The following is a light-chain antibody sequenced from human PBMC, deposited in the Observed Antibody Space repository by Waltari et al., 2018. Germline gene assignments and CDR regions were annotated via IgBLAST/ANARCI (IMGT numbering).Light chain of an antibody. V-gene: IGLV3-1*01. J-gene: IGLJ2*01. CDR1: KLGEKY. CDR2: QDY. Sequence: SYELTQPPSVSVSPGQTASITCSGDKLGEKYACWYQQKPGQSPVLVIYQDYNRPSGIPERFSGSNSGNTATLTISGTQAMDEADYYCQAWDSSTYVVFGGGTKLTVL. CDR3: QAWDSSTYVV.